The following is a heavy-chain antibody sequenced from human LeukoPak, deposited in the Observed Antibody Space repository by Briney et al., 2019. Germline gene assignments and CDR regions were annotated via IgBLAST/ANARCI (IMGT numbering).Heavy chain of an antibody. V-gene: IGHV3-48*03. CDR3: ARKDSAGGYFDY. CDR1: GFTFSSYE. D-gene: IGHD2-15*01. Sequence: GGSLRLSCAASGFTFSSYEMNWVRQAPGKGLEWVSYISSSGSIIYYADSVKGRFTISRDNAKNSLYLQMNSLRAEDTAVYYCARKDSAGGYFDYWGQGTLVTVSS. CDR2: ISSSGSII. J-gene: IGHJ4*02.